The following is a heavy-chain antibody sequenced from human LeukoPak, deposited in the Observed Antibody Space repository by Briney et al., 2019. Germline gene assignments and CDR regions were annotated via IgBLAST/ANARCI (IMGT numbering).Heavy chain of an antibody. J-gene: IGHJ4*02. CDR2: ISTDGAIT. CDR1: GFTFTTVW. D-gene: IGHD4-17*01. V-gene: IGHV3-74*01. Sequence: SLTLSCAPSGFTFTTVWIHWFRQVQGGLRVWISRISTDGAITGYADSVEGRFTISRDNAKNTLYLQMNSLRAEDTAVYYCARDRTTVTLFDYWGQGALVTVSS. CDR3: ARDRTTVTLFDY.